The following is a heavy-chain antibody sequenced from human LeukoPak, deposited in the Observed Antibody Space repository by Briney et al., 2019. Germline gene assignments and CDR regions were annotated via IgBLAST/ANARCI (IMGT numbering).Heavy chain of an antibody. CDR2: ISYDGSNK. V-gene: IGHV3-30-3*01. CDR1: GFTFSSYA. J-gene: IGHJ4*02. CDR3: ASLRSFDY. Sequence: QAGGSLRLSCAASGFTFSSYAMHWVRQAPGKGLEWVAVISYDGSNKYYADSVKGRFTISRDNSKNTLYLQMNSLRAEDTAVYYCASLRSFDYWGQGTLVTVSS.